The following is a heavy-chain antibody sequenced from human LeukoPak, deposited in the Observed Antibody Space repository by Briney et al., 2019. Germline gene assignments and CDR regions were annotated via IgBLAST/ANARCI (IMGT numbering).Heavy chain of an antibody. J-gene: IGHJ5*02. CDR1: GGSFSGYY. Sequence: PSETLSLTCAVYGGSFSGYYWSWIRQPPGKGLEWIGEINHSGSTNYNPPLKSRVTISVDTSKTQFSLKLRSVTAPDTAVYYCARGRNTRCDFWSGYLTWGQGTLVTVSS. CDR2: INHSGST. CDR3: ARGRNTRCDFWSGYLT. D-gene: IGHD3-3*01. V-gene: IGHV4-34*01.